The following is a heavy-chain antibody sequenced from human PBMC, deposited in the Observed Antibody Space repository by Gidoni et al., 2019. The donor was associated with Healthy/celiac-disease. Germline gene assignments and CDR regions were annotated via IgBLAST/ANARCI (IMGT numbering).Heavy chain of an antibody. CDR1: GYTFTSYD. J-gene: IGHJ6*03. CDR3: AGGEGAYCGGDCYMDV. V-gene: IGHV1-8*01. CDR2: MNPNSGNT. D-gene: IGHD2-21*01. Sequence: QVQLVQSGAAVKKPGASVKVSCKASGYTFTSYDINWVRQATGQGLEWMGWMNPNSGNTGYAQKFQGRVTMTRNTSISTAYMELSSLRSEDTAVYYCAGGEGAYCGGDCYMDVWGKGTTVTVSS.